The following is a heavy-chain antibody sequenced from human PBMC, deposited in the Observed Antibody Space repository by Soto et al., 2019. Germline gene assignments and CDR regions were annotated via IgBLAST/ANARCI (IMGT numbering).Heavy chain of an antibody. J-gene: IGHJ4*02. CDR2: IYYSGIT. D-gene: IGHD4-4*01. CDR3: ARGMTTVTTYDY. CDR1: GGSISSYY. Sequence: PSETLSLTCTVSGGSISSYYWSWIRQPPGKGLEWIGYIYYSGITNYNPSLKSRVTISVDRSKNQFSLNLSSVTAADTAVYYCARGMTTVTTYDYWGQGTLVTVSS. V-gene: IGHV4-59*12.